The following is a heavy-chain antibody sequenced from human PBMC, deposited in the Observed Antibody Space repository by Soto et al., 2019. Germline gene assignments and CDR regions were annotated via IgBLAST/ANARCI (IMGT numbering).Heavy chain of an antibody. CDR2: ISYDGSNK. V-gene: IGHV3-30*18. CDR1: GFTFSSYG. J-gene: IGHJ6*02. Sequence: QVQLVESGGGVVQPGRSLRLSCAASGFTFSSYGMHWVRQAPGKGLEWVAVISYDGSNKYYADSVKGRFTISRDNSKNXVXPXXNSLRAEGTAVYYCAKSFRYSSSWYVYYYYYGMDVWGQGTTVTVSS. CDR3: AKSFRYSSSWYVYYYYYGMDV. D-gene: IGHD6-13*01.